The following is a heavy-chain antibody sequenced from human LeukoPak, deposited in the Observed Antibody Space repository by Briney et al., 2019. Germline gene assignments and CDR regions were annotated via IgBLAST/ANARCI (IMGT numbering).Heavy chain of an antibody. J-gene: IGHJ4*02. CDR3: ARGIEASSGWYVIDY. CDR2: INAGNGNT. V-gene: IGHV1-3*01. D-gene: IGHD6-19*01. Sequence: GASVKVSCKASGYIFTRYAIHWVRQAPGQRLESMGWINAGNGNTKYSQKIQGRVTITRDTSASTAYMEVSSLRSEDTAVYYCARGIEASSGWYVIDYWGQGTLVTVSS. CDR1: GYIFTRYA.